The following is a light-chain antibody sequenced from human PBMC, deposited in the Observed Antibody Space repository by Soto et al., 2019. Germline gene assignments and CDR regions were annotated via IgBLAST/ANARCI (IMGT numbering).Light chain of an antibody. CDR1: ESVSSTS. J-gene: IGKJ1*01. V-gene: IGKV3-20*01. CDR3: QQYDKSVWT. CDR2: GVS. Sequence: EIVLTQSPGTLSLSPGERATLSCRASESVSSTSLAWYQQKPGQAPRLLIYGVSSRATGIPDRFSGSGSGTDFTLTINRLEPEDFAVYFCQQYDKSVWTFGQGTKVDIK.